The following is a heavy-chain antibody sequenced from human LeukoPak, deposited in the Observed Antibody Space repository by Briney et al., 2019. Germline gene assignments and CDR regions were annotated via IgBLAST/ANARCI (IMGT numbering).Heavy chain of an antibody. D-gene: IGHD3-10*01. CDR3: ARHFDYDSGGDPFDV. Sequence: SETLSLTCTVSGGSISSYYWSWIRQPPGKGLEWIGYIYYSGSTNYNPSLKSRVTISVDTSKMQISLRLNSVTAADTAVYYCARHFDYDSGGDPFDVWGQGTMVTVSS. V-gene: IGHV4-59*08. CDR2: IYYSGST. CDR1: GGSISSYY. J-gene: IGHJ3*01.